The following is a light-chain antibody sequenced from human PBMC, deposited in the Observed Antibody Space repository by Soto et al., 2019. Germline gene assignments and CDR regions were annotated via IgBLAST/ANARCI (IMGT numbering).Light chain of an antibody. Sequence: QSALTQPRSVSGSPGQSVTISCTGTGSDLGAYNSVSWHQQHPGRAPELIIYDVYKRPSGVPDRFSGSKSGNTASLTISGLRADDEADYYCCSYATNSYVFGTGTKLTVL. CDR1: GSDLGAYNS. CDR2: DVY. V-gene: IGLV2-11*01. CDR3: CSYATNSYV. J-gene: IGLJ1*01.